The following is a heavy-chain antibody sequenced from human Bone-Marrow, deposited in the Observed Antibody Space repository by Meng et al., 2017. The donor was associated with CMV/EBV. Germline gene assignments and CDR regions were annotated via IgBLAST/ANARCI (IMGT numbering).Heavy chain of an antibody. CDR1: RFTFSTYA. CDR3: ARGALSYIVVVAAARVNAFDI. D-gene: IGHD2-2*01. Sequence: GESLKISCAASRFTFSTYAMHWVRQAPGKGLEWVALILYDGSNKYYADSVKGRFTISRDNSKNTLYLQMNSLRAEDTAVYYCARGALSYIVVVAAARVNAFDIWGQGTMVTFSS. CDR2: ILYDGSNK. J-gene: IGHJ3*02. V-gene: IGHV3-30-3*01.